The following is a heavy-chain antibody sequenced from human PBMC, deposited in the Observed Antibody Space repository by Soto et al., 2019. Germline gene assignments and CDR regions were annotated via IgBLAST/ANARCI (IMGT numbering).Heavy chain of an antibody. V-gene: IGHV1-18*01. J-gene: IGHJ6*03. CDR1: GYTFTSYG. CDR3: AGRLREDIVVVPAARGYYYYMDV. Sequence: QVQLVQSGAEVKKPGASVKVSCKASGYTFTSYGISWVRQAPGQGLEWMGWISAYNGNTNYAQKLQGRVTMTTDTSTSTADMELRSLRSDDTAVYYCAGRLREDIVVVPAARGYYYYMDVWGKGTTVTVSS. CDR2: ISAYNGNT. D-gene: IGHD2-2*01.